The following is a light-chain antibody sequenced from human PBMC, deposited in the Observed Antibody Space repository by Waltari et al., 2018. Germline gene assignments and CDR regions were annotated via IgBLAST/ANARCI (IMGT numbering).Light chain of an antibody. J-gene: IGKJ1*01. CDR2: RAS. CDR1: QSASTS. V-gene: IGKV3-15*01. Sequence: ELVMTQSPATLSVSPGERASLSCRASQSASTSLAWYQQTPGQAPRLLIYRASTRAAVIPDRFRGSGSGTEFTLTISSLQSEDSAIYYCQQYNIWPWTFGQVTKVDIK. CDR3: QQYNIWPWT.